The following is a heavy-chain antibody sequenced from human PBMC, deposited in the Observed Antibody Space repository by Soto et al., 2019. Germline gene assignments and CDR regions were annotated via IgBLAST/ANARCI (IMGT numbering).Heavy chain of an antibody. Sequence: GGSLRLACAASGFSFVNYAMNWVRQAPGKGLEWVSGLSGSGTSTYYAGSVKGRFTISRDNSRDTLFLQMNSLTADDTAVYYCAKATTNGGWFNPFDSWGQGALVTVSS. V-gene: IGHV3-23*01. CDR1: GFSFVNYA. D-gene: IGHD6-19*01. CDR3: AKATTNGGWFNPFDS. J-gene: IGHJ4*02. CDR2: LSGSGTST.